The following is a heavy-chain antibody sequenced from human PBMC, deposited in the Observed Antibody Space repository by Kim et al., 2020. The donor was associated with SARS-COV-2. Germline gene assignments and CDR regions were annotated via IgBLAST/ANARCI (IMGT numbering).Heavy chain of an antibody. V-gene: IGHV5-51*01. CDR3: ARLSGVVPAAILDGVPPPWWFDP. CDR2: IYPGDSDT. CDR1: GYSFTSYW. Sequence: GESLKISCKGSGYSFTSYWIGWVRQMPGKGLEWMGIIYPGDSDTRYSPSFQGQVTISADKSISTAYLQWSSLKASDTAMYYCARLSGVVPAAILDGVPPPWWFDPWGQGTLVTVSS. D-gene: IGHD2-2*01. J-gene: IGHJ5*02.